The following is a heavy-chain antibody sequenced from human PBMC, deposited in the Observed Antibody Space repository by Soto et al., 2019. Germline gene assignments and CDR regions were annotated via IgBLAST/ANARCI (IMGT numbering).Heavy chain of an antibody. CDR1: GFTFGSYG. D-gene: IGHD2-2*01. V-gene: IGHV3-30*18. CDR2: ISYDGSNK. CDR3: AKYGTRVDNY. Sequence: LRLSCAASGFTFGSYGMHWVRQAPGKGLEWVAVISYDGSNKYYADSVKGRFTISRDNSKNTLYLQMNSLRAEDTAVYYCAKYGTRVDNYWGQGTLVTVSS. J-gene: IGHJ4*02.